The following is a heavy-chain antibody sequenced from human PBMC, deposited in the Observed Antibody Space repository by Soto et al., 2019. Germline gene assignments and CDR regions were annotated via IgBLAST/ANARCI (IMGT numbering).Heavy chain of an antibody. V-gene: IGHV3-23*01. D-gene: IGHD6-13*01. J-gene: IGHJ4*02. CDR3: ARDTAASGTGSFDY. CDR2: ISGTGSNT. Sequence: GGSLRLSCAASGFTFSNFAMSWVRQAPGKGLEWVSAISGTGSNTYYVDSVRGRFTVSRDNAENSLSLQMNSLRAEDTAVYYCARDTAASGTGSFDYWGQGALVTVSS. CDR1: GFTFSNFA.